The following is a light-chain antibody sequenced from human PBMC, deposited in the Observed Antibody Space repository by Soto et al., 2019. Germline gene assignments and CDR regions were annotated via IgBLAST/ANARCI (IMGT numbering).Light chain of an antibody. V-gene: IGKV3-20*01. CDR3: QQYGDSPWT. Sequence: EIVLTQSPGTLSLSPGERATLSCRASQSASSSYLSWYQQKPGQAPRLLIYSTSIRATGIPDRFSGSGSGKDFTLTISRLEPEDFTVYHCQQYGDSPWTFGQGTKVDIK. J-gene: IGKJ1*01. CDR2: STS. CDR1: QSASSSY.